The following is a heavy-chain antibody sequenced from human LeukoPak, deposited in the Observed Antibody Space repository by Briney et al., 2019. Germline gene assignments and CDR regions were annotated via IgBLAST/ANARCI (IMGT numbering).Heavy chain of an antibody. CDR2: SSAYNGNT. V-gene: IGHV1-18*01. CDR1: VYTFTSYG. CDR3: ARDSKRDDYVWGSYRQFDY. D-gene: IGHD3-16*02. Sequence: ASVTVSPKPSVYTFTSYGISWGRQAPGQRDEGIGWSSAYNGNTNYAQKLQGRVTITTDTSTSTAYMELRSLRSDDTAVDCCARDSKRDDYVWGSYRQFDYWGQGTLVSVSS. J-gene: IGHJ4*02.